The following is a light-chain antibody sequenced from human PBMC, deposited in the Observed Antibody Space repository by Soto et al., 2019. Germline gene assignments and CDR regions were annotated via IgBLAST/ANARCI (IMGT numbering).Light chain of an antibody. Sequence: QSALTQPRSVSGSPGKSVTIPCTRTSSDVGGYKYVSWYQQHPGKAPKLMIYDVSKRPSGVPDRFSGSKSGNTASLTISGLQAEDEADYYCCSYAGSFVVFGGGTKLTVL. V-gene: IGLV2-11*01. J-gene: IGLJ2*01. CDR2: DVS. CDR3: CSYAGSFVV. CDR1: SSDVGGYKY.